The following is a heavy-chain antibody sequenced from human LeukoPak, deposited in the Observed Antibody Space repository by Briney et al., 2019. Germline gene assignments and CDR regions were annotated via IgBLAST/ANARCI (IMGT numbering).Heavy chain of an antibody. CDR2: IYSDNRT. CDR1: GFTFSNYD. CDR3: ARDVGADWFDP. V-gene: IGHV3-53*04. D-gene: IGHD4/OR15-4a*01. J-gene: IGHJ5*02. Sequence: GGSLRLSCAASGFTFSNYDMSWVRQAPGKGLEWVSIIYSDNRTDYADSVKGRFTISRHNSRNTVYLQMNSLRTEDTAMYYCARDVGADWFDPWGQGTLVTVSS.